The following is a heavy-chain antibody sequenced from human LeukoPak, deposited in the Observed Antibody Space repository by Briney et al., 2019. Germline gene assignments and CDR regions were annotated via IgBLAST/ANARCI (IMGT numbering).Heavy chain of an antibody. CDR1: GFTFSSYG. V-gene: IGHV3-23*01. CDR2: ISGSGGST. Sequence: HPGGSLRLSCAASGFTFSSYGMSWVRQAPGKGLEWVSAISGSGGSTYYADSVKGRFTISRDNSKNTLYLQMNSLRAEDTAVYYCAKVPQLLWFGELWDYWGQGTLVTVSS. J-gene: IGHJ4*02. D-gene: IGHD3-10*01. CDR3: AKVPQLLWFGELWDY.